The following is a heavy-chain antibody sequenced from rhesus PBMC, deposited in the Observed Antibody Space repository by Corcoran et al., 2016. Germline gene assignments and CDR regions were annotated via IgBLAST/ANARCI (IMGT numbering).Heavy chain of an antibody. CDR2: IGGSRGRT. CDR1: GYSISSGYG. CDR3: ARGGVVATAYFDY. J-gene: IGHJ4*01. D-gene: IGHD2-21*01. Sequence: QVQLQESGPGLVKPSETLSLTCAVSGYSISSGYGWSWIRQPPGKGLEWIGYIGGSRGRTNYNPSLKSRVTISKDTYKNQFSLKLISVTAADTAVYYCARGGVVATAYFDYWGQGVLVTVSS. V-gene: IGHV4-127*01.